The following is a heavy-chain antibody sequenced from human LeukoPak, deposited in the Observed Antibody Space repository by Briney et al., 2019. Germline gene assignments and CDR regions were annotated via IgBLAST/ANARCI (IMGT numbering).Heavy chain of an antibody. CDR1: GGTFSSYA. V-gene: IGHV1-69*13. Sequence: ASVKVSCKASGGTFSSYAISWVRQAPGQGLEWMGGIIPIFGTANYAQKFQGRVTITADESTNTAYMELSSLRSEDTAVYYCARDLRMATITGAFDIWGQGTMVTVSS. D-gene: IGHD5-24*01. J-gene: IGHJ3*02. CDR2: IIPIFGTA. CDR3: ARDLRMATITGAFDI.